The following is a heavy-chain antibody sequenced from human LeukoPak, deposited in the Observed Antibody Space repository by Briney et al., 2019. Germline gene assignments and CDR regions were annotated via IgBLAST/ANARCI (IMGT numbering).Heavy chain of an antibody. CDR1: GYTFTGYY. D-gene: IGHD2-2*01. Sequence: ASVKVSCKASGYTFTGYYMHWVRQAPGQGLEWMGWINPNSGGTNYAQKFQGRVTMTRDTSISTAYMELSRLRSDDTAVYYCARTNIPAIVVVPAAFDYWGQGTLVTVSS. CDR2: INPNSGGT. V-gene: IGHV1-2*02. CDR3: ARTNIPAIVVVPAAFDY. J-gene: IGHJ4*02.